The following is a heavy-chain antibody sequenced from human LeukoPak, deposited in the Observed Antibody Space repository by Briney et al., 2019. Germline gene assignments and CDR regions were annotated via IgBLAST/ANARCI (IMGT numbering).Heavy chain of an antibody. J-gene: IGHJ4*02. CDR2: IYYSGST. CDR3: ARANSASAGGDY. D-gene: IGHD6-13*01. V-gene: IGHV4-39*07. Sequence: SETLSLTCTVSGGSISSSSYYWGWIRQPPGKGLEWIGSIYYSGSTYYNPSLKSRVTISVDTSKNQFSLKLSSVTAADTAVYYCARANSASAGGDYWGQGTLVTVSS. CDR1: GGSISSSSYY.